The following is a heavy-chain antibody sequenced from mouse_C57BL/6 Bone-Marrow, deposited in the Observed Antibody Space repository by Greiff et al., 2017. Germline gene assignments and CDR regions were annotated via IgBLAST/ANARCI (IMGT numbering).Heavy chain of an antibody. Sequence: QVQLQQPGAELVMPGASVKLSCKASGYTFTSYWMHWVKQRPGQGLEWIGEIDPSDSYTNYKQKFKGKSTLTVDKSSSTAYMQLSSLTSEDSAVYYCARDYPYAMDYWGQGTSVTVSS. D-gene: IGHD2-4*01. J-gene: IGHJ4*01. CDR2: IDPSDSYT. CDR1: GYTFTSYW. V-gene: IGHV1-69*01. CDR3: ARDYPYAMDY.